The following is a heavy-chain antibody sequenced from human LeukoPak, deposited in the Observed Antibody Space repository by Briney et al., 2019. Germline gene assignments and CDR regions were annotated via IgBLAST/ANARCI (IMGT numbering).Heavy chain of an antibody. CDR3: ARDSGMGSSGWFSFDY. D-gene: IGHD6-19*01. CDR2: LYSGGGT. CDR1: GFTVSNNY. J-gene: IGHJ4*02. V-gene: IGHV3-53*01. Sequence: QPGGSLRLSCAASGFTVSNNYMSWVRQAPGKGLEWVSVLYSGGGTYYADSVKGRFAISRDYSRNTLYLQMNSLRAEDTAVYYCARDSGMGSSGWFSFDYWGQGTLVTVSS.